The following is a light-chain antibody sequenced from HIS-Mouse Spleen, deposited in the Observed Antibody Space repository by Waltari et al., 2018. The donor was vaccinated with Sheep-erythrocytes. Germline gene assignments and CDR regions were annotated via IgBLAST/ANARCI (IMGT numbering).Light chain of an antibody. CDR3: CSYAGSYNHV. V-gene: IGLV2-11*01. CDR1: SSDVVGYNY. Sequence: QSALTQPRSVSGSPGQSVTISCTGTSSDVVGYNYVSWYQQHPAQAPQLMIYDVRKRPSGVPDRFSGSKSGNTASLTISGLQAEDEADYYCCSYAGSYNHVFATGTKVTVL. J-gene: IGLJ1*01. CDR2: DVR.